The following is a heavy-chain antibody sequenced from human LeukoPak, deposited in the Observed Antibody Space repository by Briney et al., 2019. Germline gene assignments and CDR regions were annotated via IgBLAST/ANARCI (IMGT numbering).Heavy chain of an antibody. V-gene: IGHV4-38-2*02. CDR1: GYSISSGYY. J-gene: IGHJ4*02. CDR3: ARVRGYCSSTICYRYYFDY. D-gene: IGHD2-2*01. Sequence: SETLSLTCTVSGYSISSGYYWGWIRQPPGKGLEWIGTIYHSGSTYYNPSLKSQVTISVDTSKNQFSLKLTSVTAADTAVYYCARVRGYCSSTICYRYYFDYWGQGTLVTVSS. CDR2: IYHSGST.